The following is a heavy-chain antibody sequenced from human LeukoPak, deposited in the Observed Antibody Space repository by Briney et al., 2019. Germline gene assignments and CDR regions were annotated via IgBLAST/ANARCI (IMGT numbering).Heavy chain of an antibody. CDR3: ARAGRRYYDYVWGSYRFDY. CDR2: IIPIFGAA. Sequence: ASVMVSCKASGGTFSSYAISWVRQAPGQGLEWMGGIIPIFGAANYAQKFQGRVTINADESTSTAYMELSSLRSEDTAVYYCARAGRRYYDYVWGSYRFDYWGQGTLVTVSS. D-gene: IGHD3-16*02. J-gene: IGHJ4*02. CDR1: GGTFSSYA. V-gene: IGHV1-69*13.